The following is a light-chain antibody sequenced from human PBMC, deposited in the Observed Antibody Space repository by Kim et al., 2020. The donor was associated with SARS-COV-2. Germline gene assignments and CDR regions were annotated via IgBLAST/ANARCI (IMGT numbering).Light chain of an antibody. CDR3: QQCYTYPQCT. Sequence: AIRITQSPSSLSASIGDRVTITCRASQGISSYLAWYQQKPGKAPKLLIYAASTLQSGVPSRFSGSGSGTDFTLTISCLQSEDFATYYCQQCYTYPQCTFGQGTKVEIK. CDR1: QGISSY. CDR2: AAS. J-gene: IGKJ1*01. V-gene: IGKV1-8*01.